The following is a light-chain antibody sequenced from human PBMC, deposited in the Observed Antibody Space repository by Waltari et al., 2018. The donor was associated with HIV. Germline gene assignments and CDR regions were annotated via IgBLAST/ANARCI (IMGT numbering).Light chain of an antibody. Sequence: QSALTQPRSVSGSPGQSVTISCTGPSSAVGVYNFVSWYQQHPGKAPKLMIYDVSKRPSGVPDRFSGSKSGNTASLTISGLQAEDEADYYCCSYAGSYPVVFGGGTKLTVL. J-gene: IGLJ2*01. CDR2: DVS. CDR3: CSYAGSYPVV. CDR1: SSAVGVYNF. V-gene: IGLV2-11*01.